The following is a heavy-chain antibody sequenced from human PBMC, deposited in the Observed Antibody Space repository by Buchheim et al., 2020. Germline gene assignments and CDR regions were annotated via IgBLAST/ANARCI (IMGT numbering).Heavy chain of an antibody. V-gene: IGHV1-2*02. CDR2: INPNSGGT. D-gene: IGHD3-10*01. CDR1: GYTFTGYY. CDR3: ARAGLLSPTYYYGSGSYYAYYYGMDV. J-gene: IGHJ6*02. Sequence: QVQLVQSGAEVKKPGASVKVSCKASGYTFTGYYMHCVRQAPGQGLEWMGWINPNSGGTNYAQKFQGRVTMTRDTSISTAYMELSRLRSDDTAVYYCARAGLLSPTYYYGSGSYYAYYYGMDVWGQGTT.